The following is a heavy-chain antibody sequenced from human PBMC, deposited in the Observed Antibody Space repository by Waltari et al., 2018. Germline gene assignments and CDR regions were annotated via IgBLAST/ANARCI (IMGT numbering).Heavy chain of an antibody. D-gene: IGHD3-22*01. Sequence: QVQLQESGPGLVKPSETLSLTCTVSGGSISSYYWSWIRQPTGKGLEWIGYIYYSGSTNYNPSLKSRVTISVDTSKNQFSLKLSSVTAADTAVYYCAKVGSGYYLYYYYYYMDVWGKGTTVTVSS. CDR2: IYYSGST. J-gene: IGHJ6*03. CDR1: GGSISSYY. CDR3: AKVGSGYYLYYYYYYMDV. V-gene: IGHV4-59*01.